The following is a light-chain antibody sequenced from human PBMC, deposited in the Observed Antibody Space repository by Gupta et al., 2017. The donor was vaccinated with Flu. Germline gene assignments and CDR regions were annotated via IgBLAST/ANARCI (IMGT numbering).Light chain of an antibody. Sequence: PAALSLSPGERATPSCRASQSVSSSLAWYQQRRGQAPRLLIYDASKRATGIPARFSGSGSGTDFTLTISSLEPEDFAVYYCQQRSSWPLTFGGWTNVEIK. CDR3: QQRSSWPLT. CDR2: DAS. CDR1: QSVSSS. J-gene: IGKJ4*01. V-gene: IGKV3-11*01.